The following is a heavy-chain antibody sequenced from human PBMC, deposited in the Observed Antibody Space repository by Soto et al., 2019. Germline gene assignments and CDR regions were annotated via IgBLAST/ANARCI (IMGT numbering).Heavy chain of an antibody. J-gene: IGHJ5*02. CDR3: ARHKTYYYDSSGPWWFDP. CDR1: GGSISSSSDY. V-gene: IGHV4-39*01. D-gene: IGHD3-22*01. Sequence: SETLSLTCTVSGGSISSSSDYWGWIRQPPGKGLEWIGSIYYSGSYYYNPSLRSRVTISVDTSKNQFSLKLSSVTAADTAVYYCARHKTYYYDSSGPWWFDPWGQGTLVTVSS. CDR2: IYYSGSY.